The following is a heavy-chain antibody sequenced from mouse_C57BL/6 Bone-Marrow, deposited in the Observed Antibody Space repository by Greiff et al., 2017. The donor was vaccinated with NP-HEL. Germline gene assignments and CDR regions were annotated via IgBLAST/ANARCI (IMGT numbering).Heavy chain of an antibody. J-gene: IGHJ2*01. CDR3: ARYYYGSGYFDY. Sequence: KESCKASGYTFTNYWMHWVKQRPGRGLEWIGRIDPNSGGTKYNEKFKSKATLTVDKPSSTAYMQLRSLTSEDSAVYYCARYYYGSGYFDYWGQGTTLTVSS. CDR2: IDPNSGGT. V-gene: IGHV1-72*01. D-gene: IGHD1-1*01. CDR1: GYTFTNYW.